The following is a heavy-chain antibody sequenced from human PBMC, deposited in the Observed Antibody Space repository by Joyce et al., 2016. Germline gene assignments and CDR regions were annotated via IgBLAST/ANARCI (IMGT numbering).Heavy chain of an antibody. Sequence: QLQQSGPGLVKPSQTLSLTCAISGDSVSSKSAAWNWIRQSPSRGLEWVGRTYYRTKWYNDYAVSVKSRITINPDTSKNQFSLQLNSVTPEDMAVYYCARVRRFASTGYYYFDYWGQGILVTVSS. CDR3: ARVRRFASTGYYYFDY. D-gene: IGHD6-19*01. J-gene: IGHJ4*02. V-gene: IGHV6-1*01. CDR1: GDSVSSKSAA. CDR2: TYYRTKWYN.